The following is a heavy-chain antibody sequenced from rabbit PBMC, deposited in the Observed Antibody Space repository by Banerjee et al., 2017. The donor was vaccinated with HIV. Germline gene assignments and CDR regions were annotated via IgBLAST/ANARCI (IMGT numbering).Heavy chain of an antibody. J-gene: IGHJ4*01. CDR2: IYAGSSGST. CDR1: GFSLSSYA. D-gene: IGHD6-1*01. CDR3: ARTADAYYGYAGYFNL. Sequence: QSLEESGGDLVKPGGSLKLTCTASGFSLSSYAMGWVRQAPGKGLEWIGCIYAGSSGSTYYASWAKGRFTSSLTSSTTVTLQMTSLTAADTATYFCARTADAYYGYAGYFNLWGPGTLVTVS. V-gene: IGHV1S40*01.